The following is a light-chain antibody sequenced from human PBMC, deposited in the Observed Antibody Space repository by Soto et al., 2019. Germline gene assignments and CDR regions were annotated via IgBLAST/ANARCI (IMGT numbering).Light chain of an antibody. J-gene: IGKJ4*01. CDR3: QQSYGNSALT. Sequence: DIQMTQSPSSLSASVGDRVTISCRASQSISSYLNWYQQKPGKAPKLLIYAASSLQSGVPSRFSGSGSGTGFTLTISSLQPEDFATYYCQQSYGNSALTFGGGTKVEIK. CDR1: QSISSY. CDR2: AAS. V-gene: IGKV1-39*01.